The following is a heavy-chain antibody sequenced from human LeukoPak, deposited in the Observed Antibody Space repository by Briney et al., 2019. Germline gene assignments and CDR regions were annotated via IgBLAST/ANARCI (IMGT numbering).Heavy chain of an antibody. J-gene: IGHJ2*01. V-gene: IGHV3-74*01. D-gene: IGHD6-19*01. CDR3: VRDSPSGFFDL. CDR2: INPDGTVT. Sequence: GGSLRLSCAASGFTFNNYWMHWVRQAPGKGLVWVSPINPDGTVTTYADSVKGRFTISRDNAKNTLYLQMNSLRAEDTAVYYCVRDSPSGFFDLWGRGILVTVSS. CDR1: GFTFNNYW.